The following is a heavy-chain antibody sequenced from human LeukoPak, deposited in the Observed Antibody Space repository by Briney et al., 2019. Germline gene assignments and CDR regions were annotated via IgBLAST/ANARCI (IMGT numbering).Heavy chain of an antibody. CDR1: GYTFTSYG. Sequence: ASVKVSCKASGYTFTSYGISWVRQAPGQGLEWMGWISAYNGNTNYAQKLQGRMTMTTDTSTSTAYMELRSLRSDDTAVYYCARDPSVAATLRGDYWGQGTLVTVSS. J-gene: IGHJ4*02. CDR2: ISAYNGNT. V-gene: IGHV1-18*01. D-gene: IGHD2-15*01. CDR3: ARDPSVAATLRGDY.